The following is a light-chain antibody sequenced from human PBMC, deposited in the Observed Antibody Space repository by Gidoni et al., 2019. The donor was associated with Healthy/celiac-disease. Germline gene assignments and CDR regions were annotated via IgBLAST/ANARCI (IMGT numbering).Light chain of an antibody. Sequence: DIVLTQSPGTLSLSPGERATLSCRVSQSVSSSYLAWYQQKPGQAPRLIIYGASSRATGIPDRFSGSGSGTDFTLTISRLEPEDFAVYYCQQYGSSPETFGQGTKVEIK. CDR1: QSVSSSY. J-gene: IGKJ1*01. CDR3: QQYGSSPET. CDR2: GAS. V-gene: IGKV3-20*01.